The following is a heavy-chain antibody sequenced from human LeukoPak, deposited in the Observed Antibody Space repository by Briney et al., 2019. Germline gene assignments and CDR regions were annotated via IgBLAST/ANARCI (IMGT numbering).Heavy chain of an antibody. J-gene: IGHJ5*02. D-gene: IGHD5-12*01. CDR2: ISGSGGST. CDR3: AKTSGYRRFDP. CDR1: GFTFSSYA. Sequence: PGGSLRLSCAASGFTFSSYAMSWVRQAPGKGLEWVSDISGSGGSTYFAASVKGRFTISRDNSKNTLYLQMNSLRAEDTAVYYCAKTSGYRRFDPWGQGTLVTVSS. V-gene: IGHV3-23*01.